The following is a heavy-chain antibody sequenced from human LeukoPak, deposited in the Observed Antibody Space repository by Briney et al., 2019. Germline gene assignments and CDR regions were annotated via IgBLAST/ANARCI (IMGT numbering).Heavy chain of an antibody. CDR3: ARGGVWVTTVVSRGPYYYYYYMDV. J-gene: IGHJ6*03. V-gene: IGHV4-34*01. Sequence: PSETLSLTCAVYGGSFSGYYWSWIRQPPGKGLEWIGEINHSGSTNYNPSLKSRVTISVDTSKNQFSLKLSSVTAADTAVYYCARGGVWVTTVVSRGPYYYYYYMDVWGKGTTVTASS. CDR1: GGSFSGYY. CDR2: INHSGST. D-gene: IGHD4-23*01.